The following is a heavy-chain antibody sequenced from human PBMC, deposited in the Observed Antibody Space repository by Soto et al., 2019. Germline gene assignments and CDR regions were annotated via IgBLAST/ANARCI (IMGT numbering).Heavy chain of an antibody. CDR3: AKGFGYGEVKHVVP. V-gene: IGHV3-23*01. J-gene: IGHJ5*02. CDR2: ITSTGIIT. Sequence: TLRLSCAASGFGFSTHALSWVRQAPGKGLEWLSSITSTGIITRYADSVKVRFTLSRENSRNTLHLQMNNLRVYDTAVSYRAKGFGYGEVKHVVPRGNGTVGTVSS. CDR1: GFGFSTHA. D-gene: IGHD4-17*01.